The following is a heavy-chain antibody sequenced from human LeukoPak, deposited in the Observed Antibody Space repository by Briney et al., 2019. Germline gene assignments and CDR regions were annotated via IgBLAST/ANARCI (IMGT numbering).Heavy chain of an antibody. CDR1: GGSMRRDSSF. Sequence: SQTLSLTCSVSGGSMRRDSSFWSWIRQPAGQGLEWTGRIYATGNTNYNPSLERRVTISVDTSKNQFSLELTSVTAADTAVYYCARELGSDYGGYSPWGQGTLVTVSS. CDR2: IYATGNT. V-gene: IGHV4-61*02. D-gene: IGHD4-23*01. J-gene: IGHJ5*02. CDR3: ARELGSDYGGYSP.